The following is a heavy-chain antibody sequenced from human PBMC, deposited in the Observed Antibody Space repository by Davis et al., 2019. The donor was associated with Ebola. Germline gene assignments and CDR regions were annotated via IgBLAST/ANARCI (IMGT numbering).Heavy chain of an antibody. Sequence: HSQTLSLTCAISGDSVSSNSAASNWIRQSPSRGLEWLGRTYYRYKWYNDYIVSVKSRITINPDTSKNQFSLQLNSVTPEDTAVYSCARSEPGGRFDYWGQGTLVTVSS. D-gene: IGHD3-16*01. J-gene: IGHJ4*02. CDR3: ARSEPGGRFDY. CDR2: TYYRYKWYN. CDR1: GDSVSSNSAA. V-gene: IGHV6-1*01.